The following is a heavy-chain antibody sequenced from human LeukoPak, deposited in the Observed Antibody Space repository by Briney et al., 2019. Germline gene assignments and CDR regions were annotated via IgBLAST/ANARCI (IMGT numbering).Heavy chain of an antibody. Sequence: GGSLRLSCAASGFTFSSYAMHWVRQAPGKGLEWVAVISYDGSNKYYADSVKGRFTISRDNSKNTLYLQMNSLRAEDTAVYYCAIDQPFIAVAGKNWFDPWGQGTLVTVSS. CDR1: GFTFSSYA. J-gene: IGHJ5*02. D-gene: IGHD6-19*01. CDR2: ISYDGSNK. CDR3: AIDQPFIAVAGKNWFDP. V-gene: IGHV3-30-3*01.